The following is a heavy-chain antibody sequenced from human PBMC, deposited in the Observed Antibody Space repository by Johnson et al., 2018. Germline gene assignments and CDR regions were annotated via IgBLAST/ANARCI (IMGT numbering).Heavy chain of an antibody. D-gene: IGHD2-21*02. CDR3: TTEREVVTAVKWRFHH. J-gene: IGHJ1*01. CDR1: GFSFTHAW. Sequence: VQLVESGGGLIKXGGSLRLXCAASGFSFTHAWMSWVRQAPGKGLEWVGRIKSKTDGGTTDFAAPAKGRFTISIDDSKNTLYLPMNILKTEDTAVYYWTTEREVVTAVKWRFHHWGQGTLVIVSS. CDR2: IKSKTDGGTT. V-gene: IGHV3-15*01.